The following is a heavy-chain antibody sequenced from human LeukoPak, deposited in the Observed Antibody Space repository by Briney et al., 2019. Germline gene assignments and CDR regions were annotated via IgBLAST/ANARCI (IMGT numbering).Heavy chain of an antibody. CDR3: TTELDIRPNHY. D-gene: IGHD3-22*01. V-gene: IGHV3-49*04. J-gene: IGHJ4*02. CDR1: GFTFSSYS. CDR2: IRSKVYGGTT. Sequence: PGGSLRLSCAASGFTFSSYSMNWVRQAPGKGLELVGFIRSKVYGGTTEYAASVKGRFTISRDDSKSIAYLQMNSLKTEDTAVYYCTTELDIRPNHYWGQGTLVTVSS.